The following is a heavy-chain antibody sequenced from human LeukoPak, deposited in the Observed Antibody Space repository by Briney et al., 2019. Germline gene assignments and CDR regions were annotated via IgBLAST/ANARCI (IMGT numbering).Heavy chain of an antibody. J-gene: IGHJ4*02. CDR3: ARGFTGYSSGWRLPTAFDY. V-gene: IGHV4-34*01. Sequence: SETLSLTCAVYGGSFSGYYWSWIRQPPGKGLEWIGEINHSGSTNYNPSLKSRVTISVDTSKNQFSLKLSSVTAADTAVYYCARGFTGYSSGWRLPTAFDYWDQGTLVTVSS. CDR1: GGSFSGYY. CDR2: INHSGST. D-gene: IGHD6-19*01.